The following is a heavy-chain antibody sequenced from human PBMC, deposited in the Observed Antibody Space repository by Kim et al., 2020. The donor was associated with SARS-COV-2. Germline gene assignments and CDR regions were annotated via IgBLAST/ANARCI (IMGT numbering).Heavy chain of an antibody. D-gene: IGHD3-10*01. J-gene: IGHJ4*02. V-gene: IGHV4-31*02. Sequence: PCLKSRGTISRDTSKNQLSLNLTSVTAADTAVYYCARVDFGSGSINYYFDTWGQGTLVTVSS. CDR3: ARVDFGSGSINYYFDT.